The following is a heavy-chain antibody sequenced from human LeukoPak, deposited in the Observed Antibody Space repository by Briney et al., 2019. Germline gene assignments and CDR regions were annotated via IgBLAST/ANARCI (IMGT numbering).Heavy chain of an antibody. Sequence: ASVKVSCKASGGTFSSYATSWVRQAPGQGLEWMGGIIPIFGTANYAQKFQGRVTITADKSTSTAYMELSSLRSGDTAVYYCARERVSAAAAPDYWGQGTLVTVSS. CDR1: GGTFSSYA. D-gene: IGHD6-13*01. CDR2: IIPIFGTA. V-gene: IGHV1-69*06. J-gene: IGHJ4*02. CDR3: ARERVSAAAAPDY.